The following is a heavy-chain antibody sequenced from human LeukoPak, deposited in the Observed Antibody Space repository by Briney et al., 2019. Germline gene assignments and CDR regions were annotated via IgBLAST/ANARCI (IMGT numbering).Heavy chain of an antibody. Sequence: GGSLRLSCAASGFTFSSYWMHWVRQAPGKGLVWVSRINSDGSSTSYADSVKGRFTISRDNAKNSLYLQMNSLRAEDTAMYFCTRGLPGTPMVLDSWGQGTLVTVSS. CDR3: TRGLPGTPMVLDS. D-gene: IGHD5-18*01. V-gene: IGHV3-74*01. CDR1: GFTFSSYW. CDR2: INSDGSST. J-gene: IGHJ4*02.